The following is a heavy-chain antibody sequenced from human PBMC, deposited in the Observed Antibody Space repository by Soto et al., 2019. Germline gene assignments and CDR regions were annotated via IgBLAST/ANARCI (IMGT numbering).Heavy chain of an antibody. V-gene: IGHV3-9*01. Sequence: GGSLRLSCAASGFTLDDYAMHWVRQVPGKCLEWVSGINWNSGSIGYGDSVKGRFAISRDNAKNSLHLQMNSLSAEDTAFYYCVKDESINWYSGHFRHWGQGTLVTVSS. CDR1: GFTLDDYA. CDR3: VKDESINWYSGHFRH. J-gene: IGHJ1*01. D-gene: IGHD6-13*01. CDR2: INWNSGSI.